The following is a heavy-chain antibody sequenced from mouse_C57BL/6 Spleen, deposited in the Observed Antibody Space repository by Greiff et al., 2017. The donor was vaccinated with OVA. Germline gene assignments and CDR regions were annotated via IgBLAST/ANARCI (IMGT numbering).Heavy chain of an antibody. V-gene: IGHV1-4*01. CDR2: INPSSGYT. J-gene: IGHJ2*01. D-gene: IGHD2-3*01. CDR3: ARDDGPAYFDY. CDR1: GYTFTSYT. Sequence: VQLQQSGADLARPGASVKMSCKASGYTFTSYTMHWVKQRPGQGLEWIGYINPSSGYTKYNQKFKDKATLTADKSSSTAYMQLSSLTSEDSAVYYCARDDGPAYFDYWGQGTTLTVSS.